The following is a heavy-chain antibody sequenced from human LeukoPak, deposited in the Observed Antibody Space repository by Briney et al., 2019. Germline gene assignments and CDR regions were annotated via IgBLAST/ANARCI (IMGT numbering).Heavy chain of an antibody. CDR2: ISSSSSYI. CDR3: ARDRITMVRGAFDP. J-gene: IGHJ5*02. Sequence: GGSLRLSCAASGFTFSSYSMNWVRQAPGKGLEWVSSISSSSSYIYYADSVKGRFTISRDNAKNSLYLQMNSLRAEDTAVYYCARDRITMVRGAFDPWGQGTLVTVSS. CDR1: GFTFSSYS. D-gene: IGHD3-10*01. V-gene: IGHV3-21*01.